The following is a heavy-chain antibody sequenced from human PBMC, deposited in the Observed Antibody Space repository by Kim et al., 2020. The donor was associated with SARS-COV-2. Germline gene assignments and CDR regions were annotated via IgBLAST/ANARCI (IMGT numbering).Heavy chain of an antibody. CDR3: ASEARGMVRGVIGAYYYYYGMDV. J-gene: IGHJ6*02. CDR1: GGSISSSSYY. CDR2: IYYSGST. D-gene: IGHD3-10*01. V-gene: IGHV4-39*01. Sequence: SETLSLTCTVSGGSISSSSYYWGWIRQPPGKGLEWIGSIYYSGSTYYNPSLKSRVTISVDTSKNQFSLKLSSVTAADTAVYYCASEARGMVRGVIGAYYYYYGMDVWGQGTTVTVSS.